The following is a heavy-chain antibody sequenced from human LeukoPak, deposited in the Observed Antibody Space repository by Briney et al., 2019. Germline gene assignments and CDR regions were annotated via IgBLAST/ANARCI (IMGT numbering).Heavy chain of an antibody. Sequence: SETLSLTCTVSGGSISTSNYYWGWVRQPPGKGLEWIGNIFYSGSTYYSPSLKSRVTISLDTSRNQFSLKLSSVTAADTAVYYCARDGRGHFDYWGQGTLVTVSS. J-gene: IGHJ4*02. CDR2: IFYSGST. V-gene: IGHV4-39*07. CDR1: GGSISTSNYY. CDR3: ARDGRGHFDY.